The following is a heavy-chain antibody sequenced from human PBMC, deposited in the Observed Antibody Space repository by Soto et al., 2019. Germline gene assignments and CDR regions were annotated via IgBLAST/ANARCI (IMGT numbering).Heavy chain of an antibody. D-gene: IGHD6-13*01. J-gene: IGHJ3*02. CDR2: INSDGSST. V-gene: IGHV3-74*01. CDR1: GFTFSSYW. CDR3: ARDPIAAAGTHAFDI. Sequence: GGSLILSCAASGFTFSSYWMHWVRQAPGKGLVWVSRINSDGSSTSYADSVKGRFTISRDNAKNTLYLQMNSLRAEDTAVYYCARDPIAAAGTHAFDIWGQGTMVTVSS.